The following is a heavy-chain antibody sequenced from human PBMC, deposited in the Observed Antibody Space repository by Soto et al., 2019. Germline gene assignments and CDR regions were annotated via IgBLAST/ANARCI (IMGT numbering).Heavy chain of an antibody. D-gene: IGHD6-19*01. CDR1: GYSISSGSY. CDR3: AITLPARDSSGWYSIVHYGMDV. V-gene: IGHV4-38-2*02. CDR2: IYHGGTT. J-gene: IGHJ6*02. Sequence: PSETLSLTCTVSGYSISSGSYWAWIRQPPGKGPEWIASIYHGGTTFYNPSLKSRITISVNTSNNQLSLKLTSATAADTAVYYCAITLPARDSSGWYSIVHYGMDVWGQGTTVTVSS.